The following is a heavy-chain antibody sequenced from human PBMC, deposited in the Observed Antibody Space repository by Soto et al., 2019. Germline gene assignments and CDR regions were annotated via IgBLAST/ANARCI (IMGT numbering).Heavy chain of an antibody. Sequence: GGSLRLSCEASGFTFSTYGMHWVRQAPGKGLEWVALISYDGNNKKFEDSVKVRFTISIDNSNNTLYLQMNSLRVEDTAVYYCAKDIGSGSTTTSKPAXWGQGTLVTVSX. V-gene: IGHV3-30*18. D-gene: IGHD3-10*01. CDR3: AKDIGSGSTTTSKPAX. CDR1: GFTFSTYG. CDR2: ISYDGNNK. J-gene: IGHJ4*02.